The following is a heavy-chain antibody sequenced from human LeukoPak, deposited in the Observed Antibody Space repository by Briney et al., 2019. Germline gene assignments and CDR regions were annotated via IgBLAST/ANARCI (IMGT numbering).Heavy chain of an antibody. CDR1: GFSFSNYA. J-gene: IGHJ4*02. Sequence: GGSLRLSCAASGFSFSNYAMYWVRQAPGKGLEWVSSLSGSGGNTYYADSVKGRFTISRDNSKNTLYLQMHSLRAEDTAVYYCAKLGVELRFGQRSGTPITDYWGQGTLVTVSS. CDR3: AKLGVELRFGQRSGTPITDY. CDR2: LSGSGGNT. V-gene: IGHV3-23*01. D-gene: IGHD1-7*01.